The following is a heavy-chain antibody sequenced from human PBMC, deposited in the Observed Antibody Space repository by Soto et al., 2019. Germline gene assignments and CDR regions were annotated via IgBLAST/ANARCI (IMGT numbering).Heavy chain of an antibody. V-gene: IGHV1-2*02. J-gene: IGHJ5*02. Sequence: ASVKVSCKASGYTFTGYYMHWVRQAPGQGLEWMGWINPNSVGTNYAQKFQGRVTMTRDTSISTAYMELSRLRSDDTAVYYCARGWNHYGDYVWFDPWGQGTLVTVSS. CDR2: INPNSVGT. CDR1: GYTFTGYY. D-gene: IGHD4-17*01. CDR3: ARGWNHYGDYVWFDP.